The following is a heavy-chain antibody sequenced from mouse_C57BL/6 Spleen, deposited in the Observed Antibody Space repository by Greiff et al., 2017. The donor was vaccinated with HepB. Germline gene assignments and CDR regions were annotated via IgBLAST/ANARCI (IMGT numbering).Heavy chain of an antibody. Sequence: EVQLQQSGPELVKPGASVKISCKASGYSFTGYYMNWVKQSPEKSLEWIGEINPSTGGTTYNQKFKAKATLTVDKSSSTAYMQLKSLTSEDSAVYYCARGGYSNQYFDVWGTGTTVTVSS. J-gene: IGHJ1*03. CDR1: GYSFTGYY. CDR2: INPSTGGT. V-gene: IGHV1-42*01. CDR3: ARGGYSNQYFDV. D-gene: IGHD2-5*01.